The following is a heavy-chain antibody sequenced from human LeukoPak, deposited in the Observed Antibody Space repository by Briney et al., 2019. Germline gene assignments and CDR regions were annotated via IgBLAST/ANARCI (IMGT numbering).Heavy chain of an antibody. J-gene: IGHJ4*02. Sequence: SETLSLTCAVYGGSFSGYYWSWIRQPPGKGLEWIGEINHSGSTNYNPSLKSRVTISVDTSKNQFSLKLSSVTAADTAVYYCAGSDYYDTSGYSDYWGQGTLVTVSS. CDR1: GGSFSGYY. D-gene: IGHD3-22*01. V-gene: IGHV4-34*01. CDR2: INHSGST. CDR3: AGSDYYDTSGYSDY.